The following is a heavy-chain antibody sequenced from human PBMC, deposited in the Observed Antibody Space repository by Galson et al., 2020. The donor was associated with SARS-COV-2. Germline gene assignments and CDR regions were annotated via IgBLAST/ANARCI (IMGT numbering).Heavy chain of an antibody. CDR3: ARAKVAAAFDY. V-gene: IGHV4-39*07. Sequence: SETLSLTCTVSGGSISSSSYYWGWIRQPPGKGLEWIGSIYYSGSTYYNPSLKSRVTISVDTSKNQFSLKLSSVTAADTAVYYCARAKVAAAFDYWGQGTLVTASS. J-gene: IGHJ4*02. CDR1: GGSISSSSYY. D-gene: IGHD2-2*01. CDR2: IYYSGST.